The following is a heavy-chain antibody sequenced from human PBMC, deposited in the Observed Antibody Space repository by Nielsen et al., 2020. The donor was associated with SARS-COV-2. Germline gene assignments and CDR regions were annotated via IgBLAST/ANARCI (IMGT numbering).Heavy chain of an antibody. J-gene: IGHJ4*02. CDR1: GFTISRYG. D-gene: IGHD2-2*01. V-gene: IGHV3-30*18. CDR3: VKWALCSSSSCYES. Sequence: GESLKISCEASGFTISRYGMHWVRQAPGKGLEWVTFISYDGSVKYYADSVKGRFTISRDNSKSTLYLQMSSLRAEDTAVYYCVKWALCSSSSCYESWGQGTLVTVSS. CDR2: ISYDGSVK.